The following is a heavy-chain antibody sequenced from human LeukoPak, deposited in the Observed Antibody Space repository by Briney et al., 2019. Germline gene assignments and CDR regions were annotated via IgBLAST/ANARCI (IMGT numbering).Heavy chain of an antibody. CDR2: IFHSGST. Sequence: SETLSLTCAVSGGSISSINWWSWVRQPPGKGLEWIGEIFHSGSTNYNPSLKSRVTISVDTSKNQFSLKLSSVTATDTAVYYCAREVGRGGMDVWGQGTTVTVSS. V-gene: IGHV4-4*02. J-gene: IGHJ6*02. CDR1: GGSISSINW. D-gene: IGHD1-26*01. CDR3: AREVGRGGMDV.